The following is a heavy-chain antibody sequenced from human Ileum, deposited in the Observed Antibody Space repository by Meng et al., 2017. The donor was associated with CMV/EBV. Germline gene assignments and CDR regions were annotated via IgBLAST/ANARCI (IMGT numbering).Heavy chain of an antibody. CDR2: ISGSGMIT. V-gene: IGHV3-23*01. Sequence: CAASGLTFSNYAMSWVRLAPEKGLEWVSSISGSGMITYYAESVKGRFTIFRDNSKNTLYLQMNSLRADDTAVYYCAKGLGSSTSYYDYWGQGTLVTVSS. CDR3: AKGLGSSTSYYDY. D-gene: IGHD2-2*01. CDR1: GLTFSNYA. J-gene: IGHJ4*02.